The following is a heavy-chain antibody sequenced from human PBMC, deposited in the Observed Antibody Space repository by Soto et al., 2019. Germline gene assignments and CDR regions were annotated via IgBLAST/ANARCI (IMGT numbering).Heavy chain of an antibody. CDR2: IYYSGST. Sequence: SETLSLTCTVSGGSISSSSYYWGWIRQPPGKGLEWIGSIYYSGSTYYNPSLKSRVTISVDTSKNQFSLNLSSVTAADTAVYYCARGFYDTGGYSSPFDIWGQGXLVTVS. J-gene: IGHJ5*02. V-gene: IGHV4-39*07. CDR1: GGSISSSSYY. D-gene: IGHD3-22*01. CDR3: ARGFYDTGGYSSPFDI.